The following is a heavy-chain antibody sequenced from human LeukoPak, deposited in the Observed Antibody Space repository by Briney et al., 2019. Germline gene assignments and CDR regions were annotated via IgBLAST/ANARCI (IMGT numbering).Heavy chain of an antibody. Sequence: ASVRVSCKASGYTFTSYDINWVRQATGQGLEWMGWMNPNTGNTGYAQKFQGRVTMTRNTSISTAYMELSSLRSEDTAVYYCARRPSKYYDILTGYYRSEFDYWGQGTLVTVSS. D-gene: IGHD3-9*01. CDR2: MNPNTGNT. V-gene: IGHV1-8*02. J-gene: IGHJ4*02. CDR3: ARRPSKYYDILTGYYRSEFDY. CDR1: GYTFTSYD.